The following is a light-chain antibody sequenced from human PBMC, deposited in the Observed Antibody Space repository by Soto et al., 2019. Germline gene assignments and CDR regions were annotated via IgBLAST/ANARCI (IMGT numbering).Light chain of an antibody. CDR2: GAS. CDR3: QQFNNWPLS. V-gene: IGKV3-15*01. Sequence: EIVMTQSPATLSVSPGERATLSCRASQSLSSNLAWYQQKPGQAPRLLIYGASTRATGIPARFGGSGSGTEFTLTISSLQSEDFAVYYCQQFNNWPLSFGQGTKLEIK. CDR1: QSLSSN. J-gene: IGKJ2*01.